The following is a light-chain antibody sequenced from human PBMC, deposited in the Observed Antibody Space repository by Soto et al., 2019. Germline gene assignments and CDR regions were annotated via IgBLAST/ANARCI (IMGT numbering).Light chain of an antibody. J-gene: IGKJ3*01. CDR3: PQRSNWS. V-gene: IGKV3-11*01. CDR1: QSVSSY. CDR2: DAS. Sequence: IVLTQSPATLPLSPGERATLSCRASQSVSSYLAWYQQKPGQAPRLLIYDASNRATGIRARFSGSGSGTDFNLTICSLEPEDFAGYYCPQRSNWSFGPGTKVDIK.